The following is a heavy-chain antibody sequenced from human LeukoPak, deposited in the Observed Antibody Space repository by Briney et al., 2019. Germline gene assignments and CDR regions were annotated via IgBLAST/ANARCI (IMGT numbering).Heavy chain of an antibody. D-gene: IGHD6-19*01. CDR1: GDSISSGGYY. V-gene: IGHV4-31*03. CDR3: ARSGPHGGWYYFDY. Sequence: SETLSLTCTVSGDSISSGGYYWSWIRHHPGKGLVWIGYTYYGGSTYYTPTLESRVSISIDTSAYQFSLKLSSVTAADTAVYYCARSGPHGGWYYFDYWGQGTLVTVSS. CDR2: TYYGGST. J-gene: IGHJ4*02.